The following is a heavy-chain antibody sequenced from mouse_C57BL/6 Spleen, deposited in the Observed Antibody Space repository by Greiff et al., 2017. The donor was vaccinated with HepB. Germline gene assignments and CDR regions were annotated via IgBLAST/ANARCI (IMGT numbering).Heavy chain of an antibody. V-gene: IGHV1-69*01. Sequence: QVQLQQPGAELVMPGASVKLSCKASGYTFTSYWMHWVKQRPGQGLEWIGEIDPSDSYTNYKQKFKGKSTLTVDKSSRTAYMQRSSLTSEDSAVYYGARGGFDYWGQGTTLTVSS. J-gene: IGHJ2*01. CDR2: IDPSDSYT. CDR3: ARGGFDY. CDR1: GYTFTSYW.